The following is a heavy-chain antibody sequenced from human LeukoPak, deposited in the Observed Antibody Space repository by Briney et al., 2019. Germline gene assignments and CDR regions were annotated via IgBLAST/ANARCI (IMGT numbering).Heavy chain of an antibody. D-gene: IGHD2-21*01. Sequence: ASVKVSFKASGYTFTSYDINWVRQATGQGLEWMGWMNPNSGNTGYAQKFQGRVTMTRNTSISTAYMELSSLRSEDTAVYYCARGSEIPNWFDPWGQGTLVTVSS. CDR2: MNPNSGNT. CDR1: GYTFTSYD. J-gene: IGHJ5*02. V-gene: IGHV1-8*01. CDR3: ARGSEIPNWFDP.